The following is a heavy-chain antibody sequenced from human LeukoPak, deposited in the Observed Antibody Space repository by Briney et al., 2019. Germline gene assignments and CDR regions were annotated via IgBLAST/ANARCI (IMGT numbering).Heavy chain of an antibody. D-gene: IGHD3-22*01. V-gene: IGHV3-21*01. J-gene: IGHJ4*02. CDR1: GFTFSSYS. CDR3: ARDYYDSSGYFDY. Sequence: PGGSLRLSCAASGFTFSSYSMNWVRQAPGKGLEWVSSIRSSSSYIYYADSVKGRFTISRDNAKNSLYLQMNSLRAEDTAVYYCARDYYDSSGYFDYWGQGTLVTVSS. CDR2: IRSSSSYI.